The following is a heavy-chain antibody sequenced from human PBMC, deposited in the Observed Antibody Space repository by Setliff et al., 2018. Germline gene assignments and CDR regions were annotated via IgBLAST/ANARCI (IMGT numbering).Heavy chain of an antibody. CDR2: ISTYSGAI. CDR3: AKDFRDLGYSDY. J-gene: IGHJ4*02. CDR1: GYTFVNYG. Sequence: GASVKVSCKASGYTFVNYGVSWVRQAPGQGVEWMGWISTYSGAIKNARKIQGRATMTTDTSTTTAYVELRSLTSDDTAVYYCAKDFRDLGYSDYWGQGTLVTVSS. V-gene: IGHV1-18*01.